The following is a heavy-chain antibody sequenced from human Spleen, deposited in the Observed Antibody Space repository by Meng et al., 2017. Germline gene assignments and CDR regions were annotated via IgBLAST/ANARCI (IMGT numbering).Heavy chain of an antibody. CDR3: ASPWSY. Sequence: GHLVESGGGVVQPGRSLRLSCAASGFTFIDYAMHWVRQAPGKGLVWISHINTDGSSTTYADAVKGRFTIARDNAKNTLYLQMNSLRAEDTAVYYCASPWSYWGQGALVTVSS. CDR2: INTDGSST. CDR1: GFTFIDYA. V-gene: IGHV3-74*02. D-gene: IGHD3-3*01. J-gene: IGHJ4*02.